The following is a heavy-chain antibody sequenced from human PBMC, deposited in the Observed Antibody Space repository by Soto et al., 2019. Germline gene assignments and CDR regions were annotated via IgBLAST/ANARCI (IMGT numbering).Heavy chain of an antibody. V-gene: IGHV4-39*01. D-gene: IGHD6-19*01. J-gene: IGHJ4*02. CDR1: GGSMSSSDYY. CDR2: IYYSGST. CDR3: ARRTVNIRTFYSGLKTHCFDY. Sequence: KPSETLSLTCAVSGGSMSSSDYYWGWIRQPPGKGLEWIGSIYYSGSTYYNPSLQSRVAISVDTSKNQFSLKLKSVTAADTAIYYCARRTVNIRTFYSGLKTHCFDYWGQGAPVTVSS.